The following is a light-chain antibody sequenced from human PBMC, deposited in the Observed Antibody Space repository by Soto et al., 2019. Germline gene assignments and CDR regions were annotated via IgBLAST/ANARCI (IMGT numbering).Light chain of an antibody. CDR3: QHYSYSRYFS. Sequence: EIVLTQSPGTLSLSPGEGATLSCRAGESVSHNYLAWYQQKPGQAPRLLIYGVSFRATGIPARFSGSGSGTDFSLTISRLEPEDFAVYYCQHYSYSRYFSFGPGTKVEVK. CDR1: ESVSHNY. V-gene: IGKV3-20*01. CDR2: GVS. J-gene: IGKJ3*01.